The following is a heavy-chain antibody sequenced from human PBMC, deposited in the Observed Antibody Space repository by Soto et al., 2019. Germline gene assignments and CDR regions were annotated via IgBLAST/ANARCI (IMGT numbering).Heavy chain of an antibody. Sequence: GGSLRLSCAASGFTFSSYGMHWVRQAPGKGLEWVAVISYDGSNKYYADSVKGRFTISRDNSKNTLYLQMNSLRAEDTAVYYCAKDQGSGWFQLLGYWGQGTLVTVSS. CDR1: GFTFSSYG. CDR2: ISYDGSNK. CDR3: AKDQGSGWFQLLGY. D-gene: IGHD6-19*01. V-gene: IGHV3-30*18. J-gene: IGHJ4*02.